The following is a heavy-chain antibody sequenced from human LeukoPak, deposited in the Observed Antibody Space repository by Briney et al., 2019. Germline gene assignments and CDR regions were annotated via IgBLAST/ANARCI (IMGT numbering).Heavy chain of an antibody. CDR1: GFTFSDYY. D-gene: IGHD4/OR15-4a*01. CDR3: AKYGASGGFDY. J-gene: IGHJ4*02. V-gene: IGHV3-23*01. CDR2: ISGSGGST. Sequence: PGGSLRLSCAASGFTFSDYYMSWIRQAPGKGLEWVSAISGSGGSTYYADSVKGRFTISRDNSKNTLYLQMNSLRAEDTAVYYCAKYGASGGFDYWGQGTLVTVSS.